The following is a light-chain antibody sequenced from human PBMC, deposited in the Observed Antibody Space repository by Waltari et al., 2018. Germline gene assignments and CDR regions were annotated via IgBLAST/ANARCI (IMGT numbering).Light chain of an antibody. Sequence: SSELTQDPAVSVALGQTVRITCQGDSLRSYYASWYQQKPGQAPVLVIYGKNNRPSGIPDRFAGSRAGNTASLTSTGAQAEEEADYYCNSRDSSGNHLNVVFGGGTKLTVL. CDR3: NSRDSSGNHLNVV. J-gene: IGLJ2*01. V-gene: IGLV3-19*01. CDR1: SLRSYY. CDR2: GKN.